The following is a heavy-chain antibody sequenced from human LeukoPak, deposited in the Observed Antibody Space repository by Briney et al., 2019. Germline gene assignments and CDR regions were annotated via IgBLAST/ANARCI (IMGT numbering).Heavy chain of an antibody. J-gene: IGHJ4*02. CDR3: AKDGAGRHYFDY. V-gene: IGHV3-30*02. CDR1: GFTFSSYD. CDR2: IRYDGSNK. D-gene: IGHD3-16*01. Sequence: QAGGSLRLSCAASGFTFSSYDMHWVRQAPGKGLEWVAFIRYDGSNKYYADSVKGRFTISRDNPKNTVYLQMNSLRDEDTAVYYCAKDGAGRHYFDYWGQGTLVTVSS.